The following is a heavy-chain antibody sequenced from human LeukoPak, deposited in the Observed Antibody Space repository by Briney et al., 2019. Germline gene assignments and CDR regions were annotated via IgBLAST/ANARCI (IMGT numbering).Heavy chain of an antibody. V-gene: IGHV3-53*01. CDR2: IYSGGST. CDR1: GFTVSSNY. J-gene: IGHJ4*02. D-gene: IGHD1-26*01. Sequence: GGSLRLSCAASGFTVSSNYMSWVRQAPGKGLEWVSVIYSGGSTYYADSVKGRFTISRDNSKNTLYLQMNSLRAEDTAVYYCARGRVGAGGYFDYWGQGTLVTVSS. CDR3: ARGRVGAGGYFDY.